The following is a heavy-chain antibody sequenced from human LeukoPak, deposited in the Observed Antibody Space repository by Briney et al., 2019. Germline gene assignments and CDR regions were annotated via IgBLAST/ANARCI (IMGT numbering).Heavy chain of an antibody. CDR1: AFTFSSYA. D-gene: IGHD5-12*01. Sequence: PGGSLRLSCAASAFTFSSYAMSWVRQAPGKGLEWVSTINDYDGSIHYADSVKGRFSVSRDNSKSTMYLQMSSLRAEDTAVYYCAKGRSGYHYWGQGTLVTVSS. J-gene: IGHJ4*02. CDR3: AKGRSGYHY. V-gene: IGHV3-23*01. CDR2: INDYDGSI.